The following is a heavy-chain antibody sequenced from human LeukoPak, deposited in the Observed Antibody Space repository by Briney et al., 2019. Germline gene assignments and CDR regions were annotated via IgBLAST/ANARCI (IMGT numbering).Heavy chain of an antibody. Sequence: SETLSLTCTVSGYSINSGYYWGWIRQPPGKGLEWIANIYHAGSTYYNPSLKSRVSISVDTSKNQFSLKLSSVTAADTAVYYCARGAAAGNYYYYYMDVWGKGTTVTISS. D-gene: IGHD6-13*01. CDR1: GYSINSGYY. CDR2: IYHAGST. J-gene: IGHJ6*03. CDR3: ARGAAAGNYYYYYMDV. V-gene: IGHV4-38-2*02.